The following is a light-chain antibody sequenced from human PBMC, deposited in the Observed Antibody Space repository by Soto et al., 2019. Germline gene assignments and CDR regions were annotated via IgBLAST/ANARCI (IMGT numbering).Light chain of an antibody. CDR3: CSYAGSYTFV. CDR1: SSDVGGYNY. J-gene: IGLJ1*01. V-gene: IGLV2-11*01. Sequence: QSVLTQPRSVSGSPGQSVTISCTGTSSDVGGYNYVSWYQQYPGKAPKLMIYDVSTRPSGVPDRFSGSKSGNTASLTISGLQAEDEADYYCCSYAGSYTFVFGTGTKVTVL. CDR2: DVS.